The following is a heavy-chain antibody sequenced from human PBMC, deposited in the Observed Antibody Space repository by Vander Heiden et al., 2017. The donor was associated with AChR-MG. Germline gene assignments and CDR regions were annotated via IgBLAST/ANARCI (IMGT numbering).Heavy chain of an antibody. CDR3: ARSRSTGLFDY. J-gene: IGHJ4*02. Sequence: EVQLVESGGGLVQPGGSLSLSCEVSGFRFTPYCMNRVPQAPGKGLEWVAYISSSSVTKYYADSVKGRFTISRDNAKNSLYLQMNSLRDDDTSLYYCARSRSTGLFDYWGRGTQVTVSS. CDR2: ISSSSVTK. CDR1: GFRFTPYC. D-gene: IGHD2-21*01. V-gene: IGHV3-48*02.